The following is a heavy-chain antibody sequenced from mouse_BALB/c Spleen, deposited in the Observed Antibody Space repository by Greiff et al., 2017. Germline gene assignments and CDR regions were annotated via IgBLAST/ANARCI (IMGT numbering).Heavy chain of an antibody. V-gene: IGHV14-4*02. D-gene: IGHD2-1*01. CDR2: IDPENGDT. CDR1: GFNIKDYY. CDR3: NAGGNYGFAY. Sequence: EVQLQQSGAELVRSGASVKLSCTASGFNIKDYYMHWVKQRPEQGLEWIGWIDPENGDTEYAPKFQGKATMTADTSSNTAYLQLSSLTSEDTAVYYCNAGGNYGFAYWGQGTSVTVSS. J-gene: IGHJ4*01.